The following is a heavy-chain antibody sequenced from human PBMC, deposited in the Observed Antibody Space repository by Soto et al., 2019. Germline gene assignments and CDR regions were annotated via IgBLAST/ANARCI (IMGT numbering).Heavy chain of an antibody. CDR2: ISGSGGST. V-gene: IGHV3-23*01. D-gene: IGHD1-26*01. CDR1: GFTFSSYA. J-gene: IGHJ6*02. Sequence: LRLSCAASGFTFSSYAMSWVRQAPGKGLEWVSAISGSGGSTYYADSAKGRFTISRDNSKNTLYLQMNSLRAEDTAVYYCAKDRQVGATTYYYYYGMDVWGQGTTVTVSS. CDR3: AKDRQVGATTYYYYYGMDV.